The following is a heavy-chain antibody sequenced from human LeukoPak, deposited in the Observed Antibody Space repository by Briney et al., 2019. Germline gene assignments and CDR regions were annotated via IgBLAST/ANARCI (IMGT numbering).Heavy chain of an antibody. V-gene: IGHV4-31*03. Sequence: SETLSLTCTVSGGSISSGGYYWSWIRQHPGKGLEWIGYIYYSGSTYYNPSLKSRVTTSVDTSKNQFSLKLSSVTAADTAVYYCARERTVTYYFDYWGQGTLVTVSS. D-gene: IGHD4-17*01. CDR2: IYYSGST. CDR3: ARERTVTYYFDY. CDR1: GGSISSGGYY. J-gene: IGHJ4*02.